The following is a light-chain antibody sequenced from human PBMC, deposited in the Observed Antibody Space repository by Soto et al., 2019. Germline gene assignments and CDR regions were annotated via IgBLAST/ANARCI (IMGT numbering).Light chain of an antibody. V-gene: IGKV1-5*01. J-gene: IGKJ1*01. CDR1: QSISSW. Sequence: IRMTQSPSSFSASTGDRVTITCRASQSISSWLAWYQQKPGKAPKLLIYDASSLESGVPPRFSGSGSGTEFTLTITSLQPDDFATYYCQQYNSYPWTFGQGTKVDIK. CDR3: QQYNSYPWT. CDR2: DAS.